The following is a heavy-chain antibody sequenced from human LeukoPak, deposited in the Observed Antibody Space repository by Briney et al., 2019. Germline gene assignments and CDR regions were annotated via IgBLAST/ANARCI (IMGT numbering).Heavy chain of an antibody. D-gene: IGHD2-2*01. CDR1: GYSFTNYW. J-gene: IGHJ5*01. CDR3: ARGVLPARFDS. CDR2: IYPGDSDT. V-gene: IGHV5-51*01. Sequence: GESLKISCKGSGYSFTNYWIGWVRQMPGKGLEWMGIIYPGDSDTRYSPSFQGQVTISADKSISTAYLQWSSLISDDTAVYYCARGVLPARFDSWGQGTLVTVSS.